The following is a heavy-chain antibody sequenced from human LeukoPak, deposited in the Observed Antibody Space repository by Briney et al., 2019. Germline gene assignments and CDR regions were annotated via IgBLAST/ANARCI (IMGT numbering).Heavy chain of an antibody. Sequence: SQTLSLTCAISGDSVSSNSAAWNWIRQSPSRGLELLGRTYYRSKWYNDYAVSVKSRITINPDTSKNQFSLQLNSVTPEDTAVYYCARDKSSGWYGGHYFDYWGQGTLVTVSS. V-gene: IGHV6-1*01. CDR2: TYYRSKWYN. J-gene: IGHJ4*02. CDR3: ARDKSSGWYGGHYFDY. CDR1: GDSVSSNSAA. D-gene: IGHD6-19*01.